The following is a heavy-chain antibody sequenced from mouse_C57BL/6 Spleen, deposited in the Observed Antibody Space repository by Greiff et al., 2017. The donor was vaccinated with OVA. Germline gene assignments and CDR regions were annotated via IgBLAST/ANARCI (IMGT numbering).Heavy chain of an antibody. J-gene: IGHJ2*01. CDR3: AGAYDGYSDFDY. CDR2: IYPGSGST. V-gene: IGHV1-55*01. Sequence: QVQLQQPGAELVKPGASVKMSCKASGYTFTSYWITWVKQRPGQGLEWIGDIYPGSGSTNYNEKFKSKATLTVDTSSSTAYMQLSSLTSEDSAVYYCAGAYDGYSDFDYWGQGTTLTVSS. CDR1: GYTFTSYW. D-gene: IGHD2-3*01.